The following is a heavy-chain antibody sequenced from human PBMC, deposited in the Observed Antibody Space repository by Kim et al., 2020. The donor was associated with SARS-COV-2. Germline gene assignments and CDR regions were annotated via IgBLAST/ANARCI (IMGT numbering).Heavy chain of an antibody. CDR1: GGTFSSYA. D-gene: IGHD3-3*01. Sequence: SVKVSCKASGGTFSSYAISWVRQAPGQGLEWMGGIIPIFGTANYAQKFQGRVTITADESTSTAYMELSSLRSEDTAVYYCARDFSLGVGMYGLDYWGQGTLVTVSS. V-gene: IGHV1-69*13. J-gene: IGHJ4*02. CDR2: IIPIFGTA. CDR3: ARDFSLGVGMYGLDY.